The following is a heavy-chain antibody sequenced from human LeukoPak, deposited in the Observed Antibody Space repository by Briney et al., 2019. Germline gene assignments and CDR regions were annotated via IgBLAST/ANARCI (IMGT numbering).Heavy chain of an antibody. Sequence: ASVKVSCKASGYTFTSYYMHWVRQAPGQGLEWMGIINPSGGSTSYAQKFLGRVTMTRDTSTSTVYMELSSLRSEDTAVYYCARDYGGYYGSGRADWFDPWGQGTLVTVSS. CDR3: ARDYGGYYGSGRADWFDP. V-gene: IGHV1-46*01. CDR2: INPSGGST. CDR1: GYTFTSYY. D-gene: IGHD3-10*01. J-gene: IGHJ5*02.